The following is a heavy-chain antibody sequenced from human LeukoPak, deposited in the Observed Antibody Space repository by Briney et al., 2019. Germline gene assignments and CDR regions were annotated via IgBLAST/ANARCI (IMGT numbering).Heavy chain of an antibody. J-gene: IGHJ4*02. V-gene: IGHV4-34*01. Sequence: PSETLSLTCAVYGGSFSGYYWSWIRQPPGKGLKWMGEINHSGSTNYNPSLTSRVSISVDTSKNQFSLKLSSVTAADTAVYYRARGNSSSWFFAYWGQGTLATASS. CDR2: INHSGST. CDR3: ARGNSSSWFFAY. CDR1: GGSFSGYY. D-gene: IGHD6-13*01.